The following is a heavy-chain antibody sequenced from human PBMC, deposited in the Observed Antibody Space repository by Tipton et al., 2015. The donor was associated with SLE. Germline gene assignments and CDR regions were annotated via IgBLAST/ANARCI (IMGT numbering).Heavy chain of an antibody. CDR2: IYWTDHK. Sequence: LVKPXQTLTLTCTFSGFSLGTGGEGVGWIRQPPGTPLKGLVLIYWTDHKRYSPSLKSRLTITKDTSKNQVVLTKTNMDPVDTASYFCAHSLNGNRGKRGFDYWGQGLLVTVSS. D-gene: IGHD7-27*01. CDR1: GFSLGTGGEG. CDR3: AHSLNGNRGKRGFDY. V-gene: IGHV2-5*01. J-gene: IGHJ4*02.